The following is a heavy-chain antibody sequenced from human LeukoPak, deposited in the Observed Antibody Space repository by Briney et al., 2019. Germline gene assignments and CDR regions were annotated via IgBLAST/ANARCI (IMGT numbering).Heavy chain of an antibody. D-gene: IGHD6-19*01. CDR2: ICGSGGTT. Sequence: GGSLRLSCAASGVTFSSYAMNWVRQAPGKGLEWVSAICGSGGTTYYADSVKSRFTISRDNSKNTLYLQMNSLRAEDTALYYCAKRPISSGWNFFDYWGQGTLVTVSS. CDR1: GVTFSSYA. V-gene: IGHV3-23*01. J-gene: IGHJ4*02. CDR3: AKRPISSGWNFFDY.